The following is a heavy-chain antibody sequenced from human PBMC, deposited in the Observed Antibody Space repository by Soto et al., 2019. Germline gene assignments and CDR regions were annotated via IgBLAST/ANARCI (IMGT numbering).Heavy chain of an antibody. D-gene: IGHD4-4*01. Sequence: ESGPTLVNPTQTLTLNCAFSGFSLSTTGEGVGWFRQPPGKAPEWLALIYWDDDVRYSPSLRNRLTITKDTSENQVVLTMTNIDPLDTATYYRVHRTVSKGAWFDPWGQGILVPVYS. CDR1: GFSLSTTGEG. J-gene: IGHJ5*02. CDR2: IYWDDDV. CDR3: VHRTVSKGAWFDP. V-gene: IGHV2-5*02.